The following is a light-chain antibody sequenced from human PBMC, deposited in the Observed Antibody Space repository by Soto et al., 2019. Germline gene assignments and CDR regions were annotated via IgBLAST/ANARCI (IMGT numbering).Light chain of an antibody. V-gene: IGKV1-8*01. CDR2: AAS. J-gene: IGKJ1*01. CDR3: QQYYSYPGT. CDR1: QGISSY. Sequence: IQMTQSPSTLSSSVGDIFTITCRASQGISSYLAWYQQKPGKAPKLLIYAASTLQSGVPSRFSGSGSGTDFTLTISCLQSEDFATYYCQQYYSYPGTFGQGTKVDIK.